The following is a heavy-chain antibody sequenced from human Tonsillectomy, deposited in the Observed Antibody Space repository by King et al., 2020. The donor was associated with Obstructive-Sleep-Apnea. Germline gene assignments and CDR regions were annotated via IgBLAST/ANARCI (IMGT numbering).Heavy chain of an antibody. Sequence: VQLQQWGAGLLKPSETLSLTCAVYGGSFSCYYWSWIRQPPGKGLEWIGEINHSGSTNYNPSLKRRVNISVDTSKNQFSLKLSSVTAADTAVYYCARAKGYCSSTSCYPREFDPWGQGTLVTVSS. V-gene: IGHV4-34*01. J-gene: IGHJ5*02. CDR1: GGSFSCYY. CDR3: ARAKGYCSSTSCYPREFDP. D-gene: IGHD2-2*01. CDR2: INHSGST.